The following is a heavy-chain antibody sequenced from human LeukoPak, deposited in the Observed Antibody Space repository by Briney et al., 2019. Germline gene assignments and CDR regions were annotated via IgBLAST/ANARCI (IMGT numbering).Heavy chain of an antibody. Sequence: SVKVSCKASGGTYIYNINWVRQAPGAGLEGMGGIIPPLRTANYAQQFQGRVTITTADSTTTAYMELTSLTSEDAAVYYCTTYGGHLAEYFQHWGQGTLVAVSS. D-gene: IGHD4-23*01. CDR1: GGTYIYN. CDR2: IIPPLRTA. CDR3: TTYGGHLAEYFQH. J-gene: IGHJ1*01. V-gene: IGHV1-69*16.